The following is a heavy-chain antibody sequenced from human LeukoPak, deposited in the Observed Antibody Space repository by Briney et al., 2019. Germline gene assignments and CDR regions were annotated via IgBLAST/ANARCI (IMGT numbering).Heavy chain of an antibody. D-gene: IGHD3-10*01. CDR1: GGSISSYY. V-gene: IGHV4-4*07. CDR3: ARSALDTSGTYYNPQPFLY. J-gene: IGHJ4*02. CDR2: IYTSGST. Sequence: SETLSLTCTVSGGSISSYYWSWIRQPAGKGLEWIGRIYTSGSTNYPPSLKSRVTMSVDTSKNQFSLKLNSVTAADTAIYYCARSALDTSGTYYNPQPFLYWGQGILVTVSS.